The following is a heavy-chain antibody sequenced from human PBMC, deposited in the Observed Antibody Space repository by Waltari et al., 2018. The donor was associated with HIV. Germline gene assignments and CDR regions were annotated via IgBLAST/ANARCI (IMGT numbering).Heavy chain of an antibody. CDR3: ARDQTMTRAFDI. Sequence: QVKLVESGGGVVQPGRSLRLSCAASGFTYSRYDMHWVRQAPGKGLEWVAVISYDGSNKYYADSVKGRFTISRDNSKNTLYLQMNSLRAEDTAVYYCARDQTMTRAFDIWGQGTMVTVSS. CDR1: GFTYSRYD. CDR2: ISYDGSNK. D-gene: IGHD3-22*01. V-gene: IGHV3-30*01. J-gene: IGHJ3*02.